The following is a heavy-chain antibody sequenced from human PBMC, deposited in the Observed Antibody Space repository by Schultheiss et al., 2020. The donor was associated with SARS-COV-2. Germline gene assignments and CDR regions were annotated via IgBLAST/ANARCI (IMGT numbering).Heavy chain of an antibody. CDR2: ISGSGGST. D-gene: IGHD6-19*01. CDR1: GFTFSSYA. CDR3: ARSAVAGLDY. J-gene: IGHJ4*02. Sequence: GGSLRLSCAASGFTFSSYAMSWVRQAPGKGLEWVSAISGSGGSTYYADSVKGRFTISRDNSKNTLDLQMNSLRTEDTAVYYCARSAVAGLDYWGQGTLVTVSS. V-gene: IGHV3-23*01.